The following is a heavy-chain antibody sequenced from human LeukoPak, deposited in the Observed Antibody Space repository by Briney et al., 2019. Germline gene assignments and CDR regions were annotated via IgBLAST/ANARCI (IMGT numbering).Heavy chain of an antibody. D-gene: IGHD5-18*01. J-gene: IGHJ5*02. CDR3: ARGGYGRGGGFDP. CDR1: GGSIGSYY. V-gene: IGHV4-59*06. CDR2: IYYSGST. Sequence: SETLSLTCTVSGGSIGSYYWSWIRQPAGKGLEWIGYIYYSGSTYYNPSLKSRVTISVDTSKNQFSLKLSSVTAADTAVYYCARGGYGRGGGFDPWGQGTLVTVSS.